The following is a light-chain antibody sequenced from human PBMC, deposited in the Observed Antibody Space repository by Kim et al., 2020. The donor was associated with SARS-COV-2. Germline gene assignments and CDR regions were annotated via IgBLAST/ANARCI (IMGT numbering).Light chain of an antibody. CDR3: QAWDSSAHWV. V-gene: IGLV3-1*01. CDR2: QDS. CDR1: KLGDKY. J-gene: IGLJ3*02. Sequence: SYELTQPPSVSVSPGQTASITCSGDKLGDKYACWYQQKPGQSPVLVIYQDSTRPSGIPERFSGSNSGNTATLTISGTQAMDEADYYCQAWDSSAHWVFGGGTMLPFL.